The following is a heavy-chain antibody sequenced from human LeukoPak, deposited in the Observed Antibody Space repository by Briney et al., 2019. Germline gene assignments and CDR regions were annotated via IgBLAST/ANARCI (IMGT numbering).Heavy chain of an antibody. J-gene: IGHJ6*03. CDR2: IYTSGST. V-gene: IGHV4-4*07. CDR3: ARDYRFGGSGTNYYYYYMDV. Sequence: SETLSLTCTVSGGSISSYYWSWIRQPAGKGLEWIGRIYTSGSTNYNPSLKSRVTMSVDTSKNQFSLKLSSVTAADTAAYYCARDYRFGGSGTNYYYYYMDVWGKGTTVTVSS. CDR1: GGSISSYY. D-gene: IGHD3-10*01.